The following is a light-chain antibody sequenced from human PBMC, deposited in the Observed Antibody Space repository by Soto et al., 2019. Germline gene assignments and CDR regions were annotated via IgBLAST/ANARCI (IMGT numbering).Light chain of an antibody. J-gene: IGKJ1*01. CDR3: QQYNNWPRT. Sequence: EIVLTQSPGTLSLSPGERATLSCRASQRVSSTYLAWYQHKPGQAPRLLIYGASSRATGIPDRFSGSGSGTEFTLTISSLQSEDFAVYYCQQYNNWPRTFGQGTKVDIK. CDR2: GAS. V-gene: IGKV3-20*01. CDR1: QRVSSTY.